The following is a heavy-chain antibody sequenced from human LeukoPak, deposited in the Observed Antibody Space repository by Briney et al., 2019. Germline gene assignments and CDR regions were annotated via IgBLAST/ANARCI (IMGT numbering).Heavy chain of an antibody. CDR1: GGSISSSY. V-gene: IGHV4-59*08. CDR3: ARQYGRSYGLRYFDY. Sequence: SETLSLTCTVSGGSISSSYWTWIRQPPGKGLEWIGYISYSGSTNYNPSLESRLTISVDTSKNQFSLKLSSVTVADTAVYYCARQYGRSYGLRYFDYWGQGTLVTVSS. CDR2: ISYSGST. J-gene: IGHJ4*02. D-gene: IGHD5-18*01.